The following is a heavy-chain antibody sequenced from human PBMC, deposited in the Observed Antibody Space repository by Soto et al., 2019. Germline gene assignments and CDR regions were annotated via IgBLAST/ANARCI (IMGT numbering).Heavy chain of an antibody. J-gene: IGHJ2*01. CDR1: GGTFSRYA. CDR2: ITPIFGTP. D-gene: IGHD6-19*01. V-gene: IGHV1-69*12. CDR3: AQTLGLAVSGPGRFDL. Sequence: QVKLVQSGTEVKKPGSSVKVSCKASGGTFSRYAINWVRQAPGQGLEWMGGITPIFGTPNYAQNFQGRVTITADGYTKTAYMELRRLRSEDTAVYYCAQTLGLAVSGPGRFDLWGRGTLVTVTS.